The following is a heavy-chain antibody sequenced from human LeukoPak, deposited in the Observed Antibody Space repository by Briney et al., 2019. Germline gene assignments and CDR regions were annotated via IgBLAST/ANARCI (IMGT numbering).Heavy chain of an antibody. D-gene: IGHD1-20*01. Sequence: GGSLRLSCAASGSTFSSYGMHWVRQAPGKGLEWVAVIWYDGSNKYYADSVKGRFTISRDNSKNTLYLQMNSLRAEDTAVYYCAKALGGITGTTSGLDYWGQGTLVTVSS. V-gene: IGHV3-33*06. CDR2: IWYDGSNK. J-gene: IGHJ4*02. CDR1: GSTFSSYG. CDR3: AKALGGITGTTSGLDY.